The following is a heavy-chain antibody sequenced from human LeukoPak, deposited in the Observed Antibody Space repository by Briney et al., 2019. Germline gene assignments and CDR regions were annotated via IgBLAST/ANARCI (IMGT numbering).Heavy chain of an antibody. Sequence: GGSLRLSCVVSGFTFNNYAMHWVRQVPGKGLKWLAVISYDGRDKYYADSVRGRFTISRDNSRNTLYLQMNTLRTEDTAVYYCVIAAVTIDAFDIWGQGTMVTVSS. CDR1: GFTFNNYA. V-gene: IGHV3-30*04. D-gene: IGHD4-17*01. CDR2: ISYDGRDK. CDR3: VIAAVTIDAFDI. J-gene: IGHJ3*02.